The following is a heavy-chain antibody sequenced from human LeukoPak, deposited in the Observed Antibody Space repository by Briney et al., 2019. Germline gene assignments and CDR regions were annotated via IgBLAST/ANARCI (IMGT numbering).Heavy chain of an antibody. Sequence: PGGSLRLSCAASGFTFSSYGMHWVRQAPGKGLEWVAFIRYDGSNKYYADSVKGRFTISRDNSKNTLYLQMNSLRAEDTAVYYCARDPNYYYGSGRVYWGQGTLVTVSS. CDR3: ARDPNYYYGSGRVY. J-gene: IGHJ4*02. CDR1: GFTFSSYG. D-gene: IGHD3-10*01. CDR2: IRYDGSNK. V-gene: IGHV3-30*02.